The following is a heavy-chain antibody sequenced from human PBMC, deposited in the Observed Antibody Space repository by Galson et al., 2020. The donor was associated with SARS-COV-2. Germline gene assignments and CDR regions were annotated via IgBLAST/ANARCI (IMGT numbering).Heavy chain of an antibody. CDR2: VDRVGTT. Sequence: SETLSLTCAVSGVSMDNIGWWTWVRQPPGTGLEWIGEVDRVGTTNYNPSLVSRATISLDKPKRQFSLNINSVTAADTAIYYCARESYSIDYWGQGILVTVSS. CDR3: ARESYSIDY. J-gene: IGHJ4*02. CDR1: GVSMDNIGW. D-gene: IGHD4-4*01. V-gene: IGHV4-4*02.